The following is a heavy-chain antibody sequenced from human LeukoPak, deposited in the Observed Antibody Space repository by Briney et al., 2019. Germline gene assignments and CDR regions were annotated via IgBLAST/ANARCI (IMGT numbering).Heavy chain of an antibody. CDR1: GYTLATSW. V-gene: IGHV5-51*01. D-gene: IGHD1-26*01. CDR3: ARLTRGRYYYNYFDP. Sequence: GESLKISCKASGYTLATSWIGWVRQMPGKGLEWMGIIYPADSDTRYSPSLQGQVTISADKSISTAYLQWNSLKASDTAMYYCARLTRGRYYYNYFDPWGQGTLVTVSS. CDR2: IYPADSDT. J-gene: IGHJ5*02.